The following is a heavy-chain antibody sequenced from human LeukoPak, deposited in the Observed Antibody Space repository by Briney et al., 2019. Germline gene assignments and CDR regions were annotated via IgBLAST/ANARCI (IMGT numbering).Heavy chain of an antibody. CDR2: MNPNSGNT. D-gene: IGHD6-13*01. CDR3: ARGKQLRHSNWFDP. V-gene: IGHV1-8*03. J-gene: IGHJ5*02. CDR1: GYTFTSYD. Sequence: GASVKVSCKASGYTFTSYDINWVRQATGQGLEWMGWMNPNSGNTGYAQKFQGRVTITRNTSISTAYMELSSLRSEDTAVYYCARGKQLRHSNWFDPWGQGTLVTVSS.